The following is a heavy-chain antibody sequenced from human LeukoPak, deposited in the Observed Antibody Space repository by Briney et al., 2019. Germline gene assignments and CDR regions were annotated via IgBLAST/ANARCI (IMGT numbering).Heavy chain of an antibody. D-gene: IGHD3-10*01. J-gene: IGHJ4*02. CDR3: ARGLHYGGYYYGSGALNFDY. CDR1: GGSISSSSSY. CDR2: IYYSGST. Sequence: SETLSLTCTVSGGSISSSSSYWGWIRQPPGEGLEWIGSIYYSGSTYYNPSLKSRVTISVDTSKNQFSLKLSSVTAADTAVYYCARGLHYGGYYYGSGALNFDYWGQGTLVTVSS. V-gene: IGHV4-39*07.